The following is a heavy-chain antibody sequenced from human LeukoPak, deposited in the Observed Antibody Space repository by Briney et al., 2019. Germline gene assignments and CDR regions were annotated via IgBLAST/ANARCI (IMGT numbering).Heavy chain of an antibody. CDR1: GYTFIIYG. CDR3: ARVRGIAAAGVCYFDY. J-gene: IGHJ4*02. Sequence: ASVKVSCKASGYTFIIYGISWVRQAPGQGLEWMGWISAYNDNTNYAQKLQGRVTMTTDTSTSTAYMELRSLRSDDTAVYYRARVRGIAAAGVCYFDYWGQGTLVTVSS. D-gene: IGHD6-13*01. V-gene: IGHV1-18*01. CDR2: ISAYNDNT.